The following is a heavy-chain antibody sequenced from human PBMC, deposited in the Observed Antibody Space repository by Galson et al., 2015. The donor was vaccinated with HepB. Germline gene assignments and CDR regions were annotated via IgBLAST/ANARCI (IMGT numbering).Heavy chain of an antibody. CDR3: ARDGQLLRLRRAFDI. Sequence: SVKVSCKASGYTFTSYGISWVRQAPGQGLEWMGWVSAYNGNTNYAQKLQGRVTMTTDTSTSTAYMELRSLGSDDTAVYYCARDGQLLRLRRAFDIWGQGTMVTVSS. V-gene: IGHV1-18*04. CDR1: GYTFTSYG. CDR2: VSAYNGNT. J-gene: IGHJ3*02. D-gene: IGHD2-2*01.